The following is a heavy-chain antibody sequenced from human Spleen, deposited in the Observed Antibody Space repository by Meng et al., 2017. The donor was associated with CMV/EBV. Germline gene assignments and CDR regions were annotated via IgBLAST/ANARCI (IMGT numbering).Heavy chain of an antibody. CDR2: INWDGGFI. CDR1: GFTFDDYT. J-gene: IGHJ4*02. V-gene: IGHV3-43*01. CDR3: AKDAPDYGGNSFDS. D-gene: IGHD4-23*01. Sequence: AYGFTFDDYTMHWVRQAPGKGLEWVSLINWDGGFIYYTDSVKGRFTISRDNSKNSLYLQMNSLRTEDTALYYCAKDAPDYGGNSFDSWGQGTLVTVSS.